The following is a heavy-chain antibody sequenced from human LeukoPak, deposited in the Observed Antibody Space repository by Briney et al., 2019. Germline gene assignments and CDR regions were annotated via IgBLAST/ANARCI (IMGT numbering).Heavy chain of an antibody. Sequence: SGTLSLTCAVYGGSFSGYYWSWIRQPPGKGLEWIGYIYYSGSTNYNPSLKSRVTISVDTSKNQFSLKLSSVTAADTAVYYCASMDITMVRGVITNYFDYWGQGTLVTVSS. D-gene: IGHD3-10*01. CDR1: GGSFSGYY. CDR2: IYYSGST. V-gene: IGHV4-59*01. J-gene: IGHJ4*02. CDR3: ASMDITMVRGVITNYFDY.